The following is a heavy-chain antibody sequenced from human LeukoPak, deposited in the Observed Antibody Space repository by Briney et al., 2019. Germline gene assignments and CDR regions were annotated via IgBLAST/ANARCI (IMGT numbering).Heavy chain of an antibody. Sequence: GRSLRLSCAASGFTFSSYAMSWVRQAPGKGLEWVSGISARGANTYYADSVKGRFTISRDNSKNTLFLQMNSLRGEDTAVYYCATETGDSPDYWGQGTLVTVSS. J-gene: IGHJ4*02. D-gene: IGHD3-10*01. CDR3: ATETGDSPDY. CDR2: ISARGANT. CDR1: GFTFSSYA. V-gene: IGHV3-23*01.